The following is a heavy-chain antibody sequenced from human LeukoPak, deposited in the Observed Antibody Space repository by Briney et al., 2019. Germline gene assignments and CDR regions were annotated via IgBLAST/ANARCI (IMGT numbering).Heavy chain of an antibody. CDR1: GYTFTSYY. D-gene: IGHD2-15*01. CDR3: ARVMGCSGGSCYSDYYYYGMDV. J-gene: IGHJ6*02. CDR2: INPSGGST. V-gene: IGHV1-46*01. Sequence: VSVKVSCKASGYTFTSYYMHWVRQAPGQGLEWMGIINPSGGSTSYAQKFQGRVTMTRDTSISTAYMELSRLRSDDTAVYYCARVMGCSGGSCYSDYYYYGMDVWGQGTTVTVSS.